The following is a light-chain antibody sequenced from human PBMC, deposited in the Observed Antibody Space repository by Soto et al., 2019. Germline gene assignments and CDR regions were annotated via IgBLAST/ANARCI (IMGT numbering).Light chain of an antibody. V-gene: IGLV2-14*02. J-gene: IGLJ1*01. CDR2: EGS. CDR3: SSYASSTPPYV. Sequence: QSALTQPASVSGSPGQSITISCTGTSSDVGSYNLVSWYQQHPGKAPKLMIYEGSKRPSGVSNRFSGSKSGNTASLTISGLQAEDEADYYCSSYASSTPPYVFGTGTKVTVL. CDR1: SSDVGSYNL.